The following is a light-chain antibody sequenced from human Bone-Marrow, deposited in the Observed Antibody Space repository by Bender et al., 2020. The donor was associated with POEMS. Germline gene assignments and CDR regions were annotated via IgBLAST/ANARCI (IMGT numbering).Light chain of an antibody. CDR1: SSNIGAHA. J-gene: IGLJ3*02. CDR3: AVWDDSLNGWV. V-gene: IGLV1-44*01. CDR2: SSH. Sequence: QSVLTQPPSASGTPGQRVTISCSGGSSNIGAHAVNWYQHLPGTAPKLLLYSSHRRPSEVPDRFSGSRSGTSASLAISGLQSEDEAEYYCAVWDDSLNGWVFGGGTKLTVL.